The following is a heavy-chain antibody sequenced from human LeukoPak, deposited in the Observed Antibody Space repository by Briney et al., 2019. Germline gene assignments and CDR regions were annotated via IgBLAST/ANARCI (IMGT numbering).Heavy chain of an antibody. J-gene: IGHJ4*02. CDR2: FYHGGGT. CDR1: GYSISTGYY. Sequence: SETLSLTCTVSGYSISTGYYWDWIRQPPGKGLEWIGTFYHGGGTYYNPSLKSRVTISIDTSKNQFSLKLSSVNAADTAVYYCSRETGATITFSYYTFDYWGLGTLVTVSS. CDR3: SRETGATITFSYYTFDY. D-gene: IGHD1-26*01. V-gene: IGHV4-38-2*02.